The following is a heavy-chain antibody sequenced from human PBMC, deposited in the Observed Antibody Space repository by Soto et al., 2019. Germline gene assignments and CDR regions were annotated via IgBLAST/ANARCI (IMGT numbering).Heavy chain of an antibody. CDR3: ARGGEYYYDSSGDGGIYYYGMDV. D-gene: IGHD3-22*01. J-gene: IGHJ6*02. CDR2: IRCDGSNK. V-gene: IGHV3-33*08. CDR1: GFTFSSYA. Sequence: GGSLRLSCAASGFTFSSYAMSWVRQAPGKGLEWVSAIRCDGSNKYYADSVKGRFTISRDNSKNTLYLQMNSLRAEDTAVYYCARGGEYYYDSSGDGGIYYYGMDVWGQGTTVTVSS.